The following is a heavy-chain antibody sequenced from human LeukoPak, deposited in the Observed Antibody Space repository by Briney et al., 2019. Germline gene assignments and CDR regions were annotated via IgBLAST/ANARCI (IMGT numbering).Heavy chain of an antibody. CDR3: ARTYCSGGSCYPPWFDP. CDR1: GFTFSSCE. J-gene: IGHJ5*02. Sequence: GGSLRLSCAASGFTFSSCEMNWVRQAPGKGLEWVSFISSSGRTIYYADSVKGRFTISRDNAKNSPYLQMNSLRAEDTAVYYCARTYCSGGSCYPPWFDPWGQGTLVTVSS. D-gene: IGHD2-15*01. V-gene: IGHV3-48*03. CDR2: ISSSGRTI.